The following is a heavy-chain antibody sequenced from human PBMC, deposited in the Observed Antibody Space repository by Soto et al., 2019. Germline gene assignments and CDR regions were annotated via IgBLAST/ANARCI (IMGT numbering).Heavy chain of an antibody. CDR1: GETFTDYR. D-gene: IGHD6-19*01. Sequence: QVHLKQWGAGLLKPSETLSLTCTVYGETFTDYRWSWIRQPPGKGLEWIGEINHSGNTNYNPSLKRRVTISVDMSKNQFSLNLSSVTTAETAVYYCARGDSGWYRCVDYWGQGTLVTVSS. V-gene: IGHV4-34*01. J-gene: IGHJ4*02. CDR2: INHSGNT. CDR3: ARGDSGWYRCVDY.